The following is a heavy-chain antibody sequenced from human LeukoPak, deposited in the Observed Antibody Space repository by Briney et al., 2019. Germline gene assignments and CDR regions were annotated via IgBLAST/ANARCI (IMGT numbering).Heavy chain of an antibody. J-gene: IGHJ4*02. CDR1: GFTFSSYG. Sequence: PGGSLRLSCAASGFTFSSYGMHWVRQAPGKGLEWVAFIRYDGTNKYYGDSVKGRFTISRDNSKNTLYLQLSSLRAEDTALYYCAKDDSIGWYYFDYWGQGTLVTVSS. D-gene: IGHD6-19*01. CDR2: IRYDGTNK. CDR3: AKDDSIGWYYFDY. V-gene: IGHV3-30*02.